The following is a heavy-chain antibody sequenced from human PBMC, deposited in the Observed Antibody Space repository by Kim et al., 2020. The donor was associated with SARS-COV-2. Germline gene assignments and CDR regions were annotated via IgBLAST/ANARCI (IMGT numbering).Heavy chain of an antibody. Sequence: GGSLRLSCAASGFTFSSYSMNWVRQAPGKGLEWVSSISSSSSYIYYADSVKGRFTISRDNAKNSLYLQMNSLRAEDTAVYYCARGAEYNWDDGALDAFDIWGQGTMVTVSS. D-gene: IGHD1-20*01. J-gene: IGHJ3*02. V-gene: IGHV3-21*01. CDR2: ISSSSSYI. CDR3: ARGAEYNWDDGALDAFDI. CDR1: GFTFSSYS.